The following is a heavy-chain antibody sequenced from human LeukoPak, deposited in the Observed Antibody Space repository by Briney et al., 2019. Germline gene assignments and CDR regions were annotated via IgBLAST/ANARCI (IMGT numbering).Heavy chain of an antibody. CDR3: ARGQRYCSSTTCPIDY. CDR1: GGSISNYY. CDR2: ISYSGRT. J-gene: IGHJ4*02. Sequence: PSETLSLTCTVSGGSISNYYWNWIRQPPGKGLEWIGYISYSGRTNYNPSLKSRVTISVDTSKNQFSLKLRSVTAADTAVYYCARGQRYCSSTTCPIDYWGQGTPVTVSS. D-gene: IGHD2-2*01. V-gene: IGHV4-59*01.